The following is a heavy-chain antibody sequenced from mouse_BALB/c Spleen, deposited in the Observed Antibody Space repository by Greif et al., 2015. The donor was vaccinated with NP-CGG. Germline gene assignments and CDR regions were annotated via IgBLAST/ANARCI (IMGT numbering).Heavy chain of an antibody. CDR1: GFSLTSYG. J-gene: IGHJ4*01. V-gene: IGHV2-2*02. CDR3: ARKYGNYYAMDY. CDR2: IWSGGST. D-gene: IGHD2-10*02. Sequence: VNLVESGPGLVQPSQSLSITCTVSGFSLTSYGVHWVRQSPGKGLGWLGVIWSGGSTDYNAAFISRLSISKDNSKSXVFFKMNSLQANDTAKYFCARKYGNYYAMDYWGQGTSVTVSS.